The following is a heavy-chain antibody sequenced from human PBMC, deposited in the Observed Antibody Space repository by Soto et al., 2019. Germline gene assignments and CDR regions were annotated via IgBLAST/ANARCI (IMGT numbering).Heavy chain of an antibody. J-gene: IGHJ3*02. CDR3: ARDDGGAATISAFDI. Sequence: GGSLRLSCTASGFVFSYYAVGWVRQAPGKGLEWLSGISDSGGRTYYADSVRGRFTISRDNSKNTLYLQMNSLRAEDTAVYYCARDDGGAATISAFDIWGRGTMVTVSS. D-gene: IGHD2-15*01. CDR1: GFVFSYYA. V-gene: IGHV3-23*01. CDR2: ISDSGGRT.